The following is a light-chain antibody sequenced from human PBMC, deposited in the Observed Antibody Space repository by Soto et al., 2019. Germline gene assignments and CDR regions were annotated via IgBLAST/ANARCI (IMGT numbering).Light chain of an antibody. CDR1: QSVSSIY. V-gene: IGKV3-20*01. CDR2: GVS. J-gene: IGKJ1*01. Sequence: DIVLTQSQGTLSLSPGERATLPCRASQSVSSIYFAWYQQKRGQAPRLLIYGVSSRATGIPARFSGSGSGTDFTLTISSLQPEDSAVYYCEQYGSSPRTFGQGTKVDIK. CDR3: EQYGSSPRT.